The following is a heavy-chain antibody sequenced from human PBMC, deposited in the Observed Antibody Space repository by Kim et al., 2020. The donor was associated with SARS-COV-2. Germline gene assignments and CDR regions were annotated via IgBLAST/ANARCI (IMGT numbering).Heavy chain of an antibody. V-gene: IGHV3-30*03. CDR3: AQGCTTTSCYSRFDL. D-gene: IGHD2-2*01. J-gene: IGHJ2*01. CDR2: ISYDGSNK. Sequence: GGSLRLSCAASGFTFRSYGMHWVRQAPGKGLEWVAVISYDGSNKYYADSVKGRFTISRDNSKNTLYLQMNTLRADDTAVYYCAQGCTTTSCYSRFDLWGRGTLVTVSS. CDR1: GFTFRSYG.